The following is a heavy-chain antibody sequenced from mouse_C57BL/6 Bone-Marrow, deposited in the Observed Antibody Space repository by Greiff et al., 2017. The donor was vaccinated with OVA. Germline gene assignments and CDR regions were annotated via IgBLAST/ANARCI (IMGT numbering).Heavy chain of an antibody. CDR1: GYTFTSYW. V-gene: IGHV1-55*01. CDR2: IYPGSGST. Sequence: QVQLQQPGAELVKPGASVKMSCKASGYTFTSYWITWVKQRPGQGLEWIGDIYPGSGSTNYNEKFKSQATLTVDTSSSTAYMQLSSLTSEDSAVYYCARSIFHYYGSSYDWYFDVWGTGTTVTVSS. D-gene: IGHD1-1*01. J-gene: IGHJ1*03. CDR3: ARSIFHYYGSSYDWYFDV.